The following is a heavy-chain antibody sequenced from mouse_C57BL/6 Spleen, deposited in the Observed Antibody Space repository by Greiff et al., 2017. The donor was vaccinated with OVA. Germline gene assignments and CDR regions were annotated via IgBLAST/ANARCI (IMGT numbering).Heavy chain of an antibody. Sequence: EVQLMESGGGLVKPGGSLKLSCAASGFTFSDYGMHWVRQAPEKGLEWVAYISSGSSTIYYADTVKGRFTISRDNAKNTLFLQMTSLRSEDTAMYYCASFFPFDYWGQGTTLTVSS. CDR1: GFTFSDYG. V-gene: IGHV5-17*01. J-gene: IGHJ2*01. CDR2: ISSGSSTI. CDR3: ASFFPFDY.